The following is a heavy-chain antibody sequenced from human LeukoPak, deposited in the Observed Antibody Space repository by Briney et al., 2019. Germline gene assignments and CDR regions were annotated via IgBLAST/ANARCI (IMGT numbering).Heavy chain of an antibody. J-gene: IGHJ4*02. CDR2: IYSGGST. D-gene: IGHD3-22*01. V-gene: IGHV3-66*01. Sequence: GGSLRLSCAASGFTFSSYAMSWVRQAPGKGLEWVSVIYSGGSTYYADSVKGRFTISRDNSKNTLYLQMNSLRAEDTAVYYCARDYYYDSSYFDYWGQGTLVTVSS. CDR3: ARDYYYDSSYFDY. CDR1: GFTFSSYA.